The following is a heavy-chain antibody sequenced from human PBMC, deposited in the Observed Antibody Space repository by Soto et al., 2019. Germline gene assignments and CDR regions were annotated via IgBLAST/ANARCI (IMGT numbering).Heavy chain of an antibody. D-gene: IGHD3-22*01. CDR3: ARAPLGDYYYDSSGYYYYFDY. J-gene: IGHJ4*02. V-gene: IGHV4-59*01. CDR1: GGSISSYY. CDR2: IYYSGST. Sequence: SETLSLTCTVSGGSISSYYWSWIRQPPGKGLEWIGYIYYSGSTNYNPSLKSRVTISVDTSKNQFSLKLSSLTAADTAVDYCARAPLGDYYYDSSGYYYYFDYWGQGTLVTVSS.